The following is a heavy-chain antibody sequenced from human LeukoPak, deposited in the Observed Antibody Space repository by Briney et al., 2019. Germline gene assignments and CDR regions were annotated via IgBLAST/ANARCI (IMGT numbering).Heavy chain of an antibody. CDR3: AKDQDIQSYYYDSSGFPLDY. V-gene: IGHV3-23*01. J-gene: IGHJ4*02. D-gene: IGHD3-22*01. CDR1: GFTFSSYA. CDR2: ISDSGGST. Sequence: GGSLRLSCAASGFTFSSYAMSWVRQAPGKGLEWVSSISDSGGSTYYADSVKGRFTISRDNSKNTLYLQMNSLRAEDTAVYYCAKDQDIQSYYYDSSGFPLDYWGQGTLVTVSS.